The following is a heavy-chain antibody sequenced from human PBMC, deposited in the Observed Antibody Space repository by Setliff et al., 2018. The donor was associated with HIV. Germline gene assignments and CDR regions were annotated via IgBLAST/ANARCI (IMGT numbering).Heavy chain of an antibody. D-gene: IGHD1-26*01. J-gene: IGHJ4*02. V-gene: IGHV5-51*01. CDR1: GYTFTNYW. CDR3: TRRRRAPGTEDLEAY. Sequence: PGESLKISCKASGYTFTNYWIGWVRQVPGKGLEWIGVIYPGDYVTRYGPSFQGQVSISADVSITTAYLQWSSLKASDTAMYYCTRRRRAPGTEDLEAYWGQGTLVTVS. CDR2: IYPGDYVT.